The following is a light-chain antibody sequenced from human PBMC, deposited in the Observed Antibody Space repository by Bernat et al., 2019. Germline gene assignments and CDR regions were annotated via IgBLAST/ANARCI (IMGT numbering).Light chain of an antibody. CDR3: TSYTTSNTWV. CDR2: EVS. CDR1: SSDVGGYDY. Sequence: QSALTQPPSASVSPGQSVTISCAGTSSDVGGYDYVSRYQRHPGKAPKLMIYEVSKRPSGVPNRFSGSKSGNTASLTVSGLQPEDEADYSCTSYTTSNTWVCGGGTKLTVL. V-gene: IGLV2-8*01. J-gene: IGLJ3*02.